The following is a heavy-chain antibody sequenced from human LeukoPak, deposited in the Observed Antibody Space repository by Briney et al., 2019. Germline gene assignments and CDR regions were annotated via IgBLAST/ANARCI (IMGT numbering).Heavy chain of an antibody. CDR1: GYTFTSYG. CDR3: ASERTYYDRSGYAVAVDP. J-gene: IGHJ5*02. CDR2: ISAYNCDT. V-gene: IGHV1-18*01. Sequence: ASVNVSCKASGYTFTSYGISWVRPAPGQGLEWMGWISAYNCDTNYPQKLQRRVTMDTDTSTSTAYMQLRSLRSDDPAVYYCASERTYYDRSGYAVAVDPWGQGTLVTVSS. D-gene: IGHD3-22*01.